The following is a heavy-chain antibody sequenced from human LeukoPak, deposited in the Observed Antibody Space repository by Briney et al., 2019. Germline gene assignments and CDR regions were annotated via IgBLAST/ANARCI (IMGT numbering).Heavy chain of an antibody. J-gene: IGHJ3*02. CDR3: AKAQSEWWWWYLGEDVAFGI. V-gene: IGHV3-30*18. CDR2: ISYDGSNK. D-gene: IGHD2-15*01. CDR1: GFTFSSYG. Sequence: PGGSLRLSCAASGFTFSSYGMHWVRQAPGKGLEWVAVISYDGSNKYYADSVKGRFTISRDNSKNTLYLQMNSLRAEDTAVYYCAKAQSEWWWWYLGEDVAFGIWGQGTMVTVSS.